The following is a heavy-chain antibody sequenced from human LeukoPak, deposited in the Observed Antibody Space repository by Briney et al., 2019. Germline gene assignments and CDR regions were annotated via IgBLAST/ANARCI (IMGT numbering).Heavy chain of an antibody. CDR3: ARDVQVGATTSLLLDV. D-gene: IGHD1-26*01. CDR1: GFTVSSNY. J-gene: IGHJ6*02. CDR2: IYSGGST. V-gene: IGHV3-66*01. Sequence: QSGGSLRLSCAASGFTVSSNYMSWVRQAPGKGLEWVSVIYSGGSTYYADSVKGRFTISRDNSKNTLYLQMNSLRAEDTAVYYCARDVQVGATTSLLLDVWGQGTTVTVSS.